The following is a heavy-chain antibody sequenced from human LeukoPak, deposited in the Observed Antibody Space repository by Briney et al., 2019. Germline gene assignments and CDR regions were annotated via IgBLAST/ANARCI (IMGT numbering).Heavy chain of an antibody. D-gene: IGHD3-10*01. CDR1: LDSVSSGIPS. CDR2: TYYRSKWYN. J-gene: IGHJ4*02. V-gene: IGHV6-1*01. Sequence: SQTLSLTCTISLDSVSSGIPSWTWIRQYPSSGFEWLGRTYYRSKWYNDYAVSVKSRIMLKPDTSKNQFSLQLNSVTPEDTALYFCARETMAGFVDFWGQGTMVTVSS. CDR3: ARETMAGFVDF.